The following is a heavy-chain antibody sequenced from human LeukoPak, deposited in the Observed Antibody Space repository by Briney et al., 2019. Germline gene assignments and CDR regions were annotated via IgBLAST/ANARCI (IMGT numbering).Heavy chain of an antibody. CDR3: ASYSGQSSTSQAPFDY. V-gene: IGHV4-4*02. D-gene: IGHD2-2*01. Sequence: SETLSLTCAVSGGSISSSNWWSWVRQPPGKGLEWIGEIYHSGSTNYNPSLKSRVTISVDKSKNQFSLKLSSVTAADTAVYYCASYSGQSSTSQAPFDYWGQGTLVTVSS. CDR1: GGSISSSNW. J-gene: IGHJ4*02. CDR2: IYHSGST.